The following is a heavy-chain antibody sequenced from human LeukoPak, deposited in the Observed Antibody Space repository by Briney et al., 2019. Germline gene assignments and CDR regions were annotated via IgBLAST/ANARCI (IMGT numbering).Heavy chain of an antibody. V-gene: IGHV4-39*07. D-gene: IGHD5-12*01. CDR2: MYYRGNT. CDR3: ARGGRQWLRFGLRSNWFDP. J-gene: IGHJ5*02. Sequence: PSETLSLTCTVSGGSISTITYYWGWIRQPPGKGLEWVGHMYYRGNTFYNPSLKSRVTISVDTSKNQFSLKLSSVTAADTAVYYCARGGRQWLRFGLRSNWFDPWGQGTLVTVSS. CDR1: GGSISTITYY.